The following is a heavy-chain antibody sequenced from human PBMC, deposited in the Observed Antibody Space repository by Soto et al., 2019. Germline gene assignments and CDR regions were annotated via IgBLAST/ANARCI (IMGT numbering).Heavy chain of an antibody. Sequence: QIQLVQSGAEEKKPGASVRLSCKASGYIFSNYGIHWVRQAPGQGLEWVGYINAGDGDTRYSPKFQGRLTITRDTSASTAYMGLSRLTSKDTAVYYCATSDRAWWGLGSLVTVSS. CDR1: GYIFSNYG. J-gene: IGHJ4*02. CDR3: ATSDRAW. V-gene: IGHV1-3*05. CDR2: INAGDGDT.